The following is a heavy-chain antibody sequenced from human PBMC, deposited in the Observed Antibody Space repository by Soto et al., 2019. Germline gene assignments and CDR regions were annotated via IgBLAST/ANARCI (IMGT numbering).Heavy chain of an antibody. Sequence: ASVKVSCKASGYTFTSYCISWVRQAPGQGLEWMGRISAYNGNTNYAQKLQGRVTMTTDTSTSTAYMELRSLRSDDTAVYYCAREGVVVAATYYYYGMDVWGQGTTVTVSS. CDR1: GYTFTSYC. CDR2: ISAYNGNT. J-gene: IGHJ6*02. CDR3: AREGVVVAATYYYYGMDV. D-gene: IGHD2-15*01. V-gene: IGHV1-18*04.